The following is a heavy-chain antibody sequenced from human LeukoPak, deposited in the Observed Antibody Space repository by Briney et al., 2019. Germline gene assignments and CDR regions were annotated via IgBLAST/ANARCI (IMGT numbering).Heavy chain of an antibody. D-gene: IGHD6-19*01. Sequence: PSETLSLTCTVSGGSISSYYWSWIRQPPGKGLEWIGYIYYSGSTNYNPSLKSRVTISVDTSKNQFSLKLSSVTVADTAVYYCARGYSSANDYAFDIWGRGTMVTVSS. J-gene: IGHJ3*02. V-gene: IGHV4-59*01. CDR2: IYYSGST. CDR3: ARGYSSANDYAFDI. CDR1: GGSISSYY.